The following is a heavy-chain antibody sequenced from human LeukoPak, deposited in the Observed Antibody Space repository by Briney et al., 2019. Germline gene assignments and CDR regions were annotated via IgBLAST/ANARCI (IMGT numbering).Heavy chain of an antibody. V-gene: IGHV3-30*02. CDR1: GFTFSSYG. Sequence: GGSLRLSCAASGFTFSSYGMHWVRQAPGKGLEWVAFIRYDGSSKYYADSVKGRFTISRDNSKNTLYLQMNSLRAEDTAVYYCAKDVVVIARGGDYWGQGTLVTVSS. J-gene: IGHJ4*02. CDR2: IRYDGSSK. CDR3: AKDVVVIARGGDY. D-gene: IGHD2-21*01.